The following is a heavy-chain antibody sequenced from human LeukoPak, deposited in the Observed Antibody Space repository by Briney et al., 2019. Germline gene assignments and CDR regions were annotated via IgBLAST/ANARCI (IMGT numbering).Heavy chain of an antibody. CDR2: INHSGST. CDR3: ARMGVGWYSSGSTHSGYFDY. CDR1: GGSFSGYY. Sequence: TSETLSLTCAVYGGSFSGYYWSWIRQPPGKGLEWIGEINHSGSTNYNPSLKSRVTISVDTSKNQFSLKRSSVTAADTAVYYCARMGVGWYSSGSTHSGYFDYWGQGTLVTVSS. V-gene: IGHV4-34*01. J-gene: IGHJ4*02. D-gene: IGHD6-19*01.